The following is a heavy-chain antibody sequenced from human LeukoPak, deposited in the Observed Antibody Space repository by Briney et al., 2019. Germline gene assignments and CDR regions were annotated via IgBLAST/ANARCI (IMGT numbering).Heavy chain of an antibody. Sequence: PSQTLSLTCTVSGGSISGGGYYWSWIRQPPGKGLEWIGYIYHSGSTYYNPSLKSRVTISVDRSKNQFSLKLSSVTAADTAVYYCARGYIVVVPAAIEDWGQGTLVTVSS. D-gene: IGHD2-2*01. V-gene: IGHV4-30-2*01. CDR1: GGSISGGGYY. CDR2: IYHSGST. J-gene: IGHJ4*02. CDR3: ARGYIVVVPAAIED.